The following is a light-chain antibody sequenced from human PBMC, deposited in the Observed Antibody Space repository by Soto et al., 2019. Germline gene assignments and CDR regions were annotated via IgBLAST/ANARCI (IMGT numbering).Light chain of an antibody. CDR3: SSFAGFNTRFV. CDR1: SSDGGGYNF. CDR2: EVN. V-gene: IGLV2-8*01. J-gene: IGLJ1*01. Sequence: QSALTQPPSASGSPGQSVTISCTGTSSDGGGYNFVSWYQQHPGKAPKLMIYEVNKRPSGVPDRFSGSKSGNTASLTVSGRQAEDEADYYCSSFAGFNTRFVFGTGTKLTVL.